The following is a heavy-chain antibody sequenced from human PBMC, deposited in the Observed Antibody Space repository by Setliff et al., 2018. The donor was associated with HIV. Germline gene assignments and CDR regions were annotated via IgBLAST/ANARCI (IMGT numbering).Heavy chain of an antibody. CDR2: ISGSGGRT. D-gene: IGHD5-12*01. V-gene: IGHV3-23*01. Sequence: PSETLSLTCAVYGESLSGYYWSWVRQAPGKGLEWVSAISGSGGRTHYADSVKGRFTISRDNSKNTLYLQMNSLRTEDTAVYYCAKDAASGYNPAGVDYWGQGTLVTVSS. J-gene: IGHJ4*02. CDR1: GESLSGYY. CDR3: AKDAASGYNPAGVDY.